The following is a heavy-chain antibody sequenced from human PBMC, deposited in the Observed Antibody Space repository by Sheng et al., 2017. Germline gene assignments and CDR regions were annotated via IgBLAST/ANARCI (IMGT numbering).Heavy chain of an antibody. J-gene: IGHJ3*02. D-gene: IGHD3-10*01. CDR1: GFTFSSYG. V-gene: IGHV3-33*01. CDR3: ARVSEAGGAPTDFDI. Sequence: QVQLVESGGGVVQPGRSLRLSCAASGFTFSSYGMHWVRQAPGKGLEWVAVIWYDGSNKYYADSVKGRFTISRDNSKNTLYLQMNSLRAEDTAVYYCARVSEAGGAPTDFDIWGQGTMVTVSS. CDR2: IWYDGSNK.